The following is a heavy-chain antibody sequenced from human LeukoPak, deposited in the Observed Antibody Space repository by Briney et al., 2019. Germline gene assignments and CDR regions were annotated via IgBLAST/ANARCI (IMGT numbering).Heavy chain of an antibody. CDR1: GYTFTSYG. Sequence: GASVKVSCKASGYTFTSYGISWVRQAPGQGLEWMGWISAYNGNTNYAQKLQGRVTITADKSTSTAYMELSSLRSEDTAVYYCATEAYDVVQWLGLIDYWGQGTLVTVSS. V-gene: IGHV1-18*01. CDR2: ISAYNGNT. CDR3: ATEAYDVVQWLGLIDY. J-gene: IGHJ4*02. D-gene: IGHD6-19*01.